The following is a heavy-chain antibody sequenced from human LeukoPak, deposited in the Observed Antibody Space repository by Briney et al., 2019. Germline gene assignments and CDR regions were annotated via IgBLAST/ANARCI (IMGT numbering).Heavy chain of an antibody. CDR3: ARQERYCSNGVCLKHFDY. V-gene: IGHV4-39*01. J-gene: IGHJ4*02. Sequence: SETLSLTCTVSGASISSSIYYWGWIRQPPGQGLEWIGSIYYSGSTYYNPSLKSRVTISVDTSKNQFSLKLSSVTAADTAVYYCARQERYCSNGVCLKHFDYWGQGTLVTVSS. CDR1: GASISSSIYY. D-gene: IGHD2-8*01. CDR2: IYYSGST.